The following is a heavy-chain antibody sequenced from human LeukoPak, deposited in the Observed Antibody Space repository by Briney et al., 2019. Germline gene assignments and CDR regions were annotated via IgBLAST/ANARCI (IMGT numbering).Heavy chain of an antibody. CDR3: ARDGSPYSSGWYL. CDR1: GFIFSSYA. V-gene: IGHV3-48*03. Sequence: GGSLRLSCAASGFIFSSYAMSWVRQAPGKGLEWVSYISSSGSTIYYADSVKGRFTISRDNAKNSLYLQMNSLRAEDTAVYYCARDGSPYSSGWYLWGQGTLVTVSS. J-gene: IGHJ4*02. D-gene: IGHD6-19*01. CDR2: ISSSGSTI.